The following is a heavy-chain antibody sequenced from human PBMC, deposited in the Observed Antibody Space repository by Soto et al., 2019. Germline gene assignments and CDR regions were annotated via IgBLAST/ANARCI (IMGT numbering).Heavy chain of an antibody. CDR2: INYSGSY. V-gene: IGHV4-39*01. J-gene: IGHJ6*03. CDR1: GGSISSSTYY. CDR3: ARHGCSGGSCYIGNYFYYMDV. Sequence: SETLSLTCTVSGGSISSSTYYWGWIRQPPGKGLEWIGTINYSGSYYNNPSLKSRVTISVDTSKNQFSLKLSSVTAADTAVYYCARHGCSGGSCYIGNYFYYMDVWGKGTTVTVSS. D-gene: IGHD2-15*01.